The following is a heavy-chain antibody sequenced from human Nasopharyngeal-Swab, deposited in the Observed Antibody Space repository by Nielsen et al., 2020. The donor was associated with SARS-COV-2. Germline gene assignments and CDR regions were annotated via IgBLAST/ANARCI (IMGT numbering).Heavy chain of an antibody. V-gene: IGHV1-58*01. J-gene: IGHJ3*02. CDR1: GFTFTSSA. CDR2: IVVDSGNT. Sequence: SVKVSCKASGFTFTSSAVQWVRQARGQRLECIGWIVVDSGNTNYAQKFQERVTITRDMSTSTAYMELSSLRSEDTAVYYCAVASSGWYFPQGAFDIWGQGTMVTVSS. CDR3: AVASSGWYFPQGAFDI. D-gene: IGHD6-19*01.